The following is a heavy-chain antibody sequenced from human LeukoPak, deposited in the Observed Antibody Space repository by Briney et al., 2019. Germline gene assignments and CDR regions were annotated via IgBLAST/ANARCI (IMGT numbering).Heavy chain of an antibody. D-gene: IGHD3-10*01. CDR2: ISAYNGNT. Sequence: ASVKVSCKASGYTFTSYGISWVRQAPGQGLEWMGWISAYNGNTNYAQKLQGRVTMTTDTSTSTAYMELRSLRSDDTAVYYCARDLFRGYGSGSYFDYWGQGTLVTVSS. CDR3: ARDLFRGYGSGSYFDY. V-gene: IGHV1-18*01. CDR1: GYTFTSYG. J-gene: IGHJ4*02.